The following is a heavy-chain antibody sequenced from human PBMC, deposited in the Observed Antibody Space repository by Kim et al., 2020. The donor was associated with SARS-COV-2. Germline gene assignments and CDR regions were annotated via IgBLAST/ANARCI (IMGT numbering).Heavy chain of an antibody. D-gene: IGHD3-9*01. Sequence: ADPWKGRCTISRDNAKTSLYRQMNGLRAEDTAVYYCARGDILTGYYAPDYWGQGTLVTVSS. V-gene: IGHV3-11*05. J-gene: IGHJ4*02. CDR3: ARGDILTGYYAPDY.